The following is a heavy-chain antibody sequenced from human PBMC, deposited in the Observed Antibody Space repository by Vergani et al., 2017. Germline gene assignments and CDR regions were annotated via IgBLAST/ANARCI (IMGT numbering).Heavy chain of an antibody. CDR3: AREDDSSGYYDYFDY. D-gene: IGHD3-22*01. Sequence: QVQLVQSGAEVKKPGASVKVSCKASGYTFTSYYMLWVRQAPGQGLEWMGIINPSGGSTSYAQKFQGRVTMTRDTSTSTVYMELSSLRSEDTAVYYCAREDDSSGYYDYFDYWGQGTLVTVSS. CDR2: INPSGGST. J-gene: IGHJ4*02. V-gene: IGHV1-46*01. CDR1: GYTFTSYY.